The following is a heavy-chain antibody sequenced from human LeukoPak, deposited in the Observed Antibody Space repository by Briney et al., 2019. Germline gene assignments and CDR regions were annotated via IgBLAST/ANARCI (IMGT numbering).Heavy chain of an antibody. D-gene: IGHD3-10*01. CDR3: ARDMRLLWFGELLWDWFDP. CDR2: IYTSGST. J-gene: IGHJ5*02. V-gene: IGHV4-4*07. CDR1: GGSISSYY. Sequence: SQTLSLTCTVSGGSISSYYWSWIRQPAGKGLEWIGRIYTSGSTNYNPSLKSRVTISVDTSKNQFSLKLSSVTAADTAVYYCARDMRLLWFGELLWDWFDPWGQGTLVTVSS.